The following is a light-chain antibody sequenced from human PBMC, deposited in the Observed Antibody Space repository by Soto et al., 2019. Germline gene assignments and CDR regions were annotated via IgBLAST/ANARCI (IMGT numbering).Light chain of an antibody. CDR3: GSYASGGAYV. V-gene: IGLV2-14*01. CDR2: DVS. Sequence: QSVLTQPASVSGFPGRSITISCTGTSSDVGGYNAVSWYQQHPGKAPKLMIYDVSNRPSGASDRFSGSKSGNTASLTISGLQAEDEADYYCGSYASGGAYVFGTGTKVTVL. CDR1: SSDVGGYNA. J-gene: IGLJ1*01.